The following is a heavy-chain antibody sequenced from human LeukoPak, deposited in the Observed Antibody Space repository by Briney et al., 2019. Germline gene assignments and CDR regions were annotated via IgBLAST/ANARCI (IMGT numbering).Heavy chain of an antibody. CDR2: IRSKANSYAT. J-gene: IGHJ4*02. D-gene: IGHD6-19*01. CDR3: TIAVAGFYYFDY. V-gene: IGHV3-73*01. Sequence: GGSLRLSCAASGFTFSGSAMHWVRQASGKGLEWVGRIRSKANSYATAYAASVKGRFTISRDDSKNTAYLQMNSLKTKDTAVYYCTIAVAGFYYFDYWGQGTLVTVSS. CDR1: GFTFSGSA.